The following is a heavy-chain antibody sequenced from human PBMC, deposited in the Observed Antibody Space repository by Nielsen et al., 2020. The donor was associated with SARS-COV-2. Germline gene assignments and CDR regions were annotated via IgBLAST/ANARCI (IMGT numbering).Heavy chain of an antibody. CDR1: GFTFSSYW. CDR3: AKGRPFDY. Sequence: SLKISCAASGFTFSSYWMHWVRQAPGKGLEWVSGISWNSGSIGYADSVKGRFTISRDNAKNSLYLQMNSLRAEDTALYYCAKGRPFDYWGQGTLVTVSS. CDR2: ISWNSGSI. J-gene: IGHJ4*02. V-gene: IGHV3-9*01.